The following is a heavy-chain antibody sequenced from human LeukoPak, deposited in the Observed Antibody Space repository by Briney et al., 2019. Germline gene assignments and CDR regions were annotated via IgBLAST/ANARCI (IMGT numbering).Heavy chain of an antibody. CDR3: ASYDYGDYVDY. J-gene: IGHJ4*02. CDR2: IYYSGST. D-gene: IGHD4-17*01. CDR1: GGSISGYY. V-gene: IGHV4-59*08. Sequence: SETLSLTCTVSGGSISGYYWSWIRQPPGQGLEWIGYIYYSGSTYYNPSLKSRVTISVDTSKNQFSLKLSSVTAADTAVYYCASYDYGDYVDYWGQGTLVTVSS.